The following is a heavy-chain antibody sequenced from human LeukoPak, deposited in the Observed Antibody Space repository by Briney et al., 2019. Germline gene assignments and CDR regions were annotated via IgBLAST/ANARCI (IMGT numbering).Heavy chain of an antibody. CDR3: AKTNHYYDSSGSPYYFDY. D-gene: IGHD3-22*01. CDR2: ISGSGGST. CDR1: GFTVSSNY. V-gene: IGHV3-23*01. Sequence: GGSLRLSCAASGFTVSSNYMSWVRQAPGKGLEWVSAISGSGGSTYYADSVKGRFTISRDNSKDTLYLQMNSLRAEDTAVYYCAKTNHYYDSSGSPYYFDYWGQGTLVTVSS. J-gene: IGHJ4*02.